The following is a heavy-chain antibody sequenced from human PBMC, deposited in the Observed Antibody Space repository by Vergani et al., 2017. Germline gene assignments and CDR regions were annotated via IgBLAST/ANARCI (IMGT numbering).Heavy chain of an antibody. CDR3: ARVAPSNSEVTPTACDV. CDR2: IRPYTGHT. V-gene: IGHV1-18*01. CDR1: SHTFQTYG. D-gene: IGHD1-1*01. Sequence: QVQLVQSGAELKKPGASVSVSCKGSSHTFQTYGISWVRQASGKGLEWMAWIRPYTGHTIYAQKFQDRVTMTADTSTNTAYMELKSLRSDDTDVYFCARVAPSNSEVTPTACDVWGQGTMVTVSS. J-gene: IGHJ3*01.